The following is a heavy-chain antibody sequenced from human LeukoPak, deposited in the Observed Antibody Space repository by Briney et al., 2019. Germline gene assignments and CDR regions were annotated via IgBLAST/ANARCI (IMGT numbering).Heavy chain of an antibody. D-gene: IGHD2-21*02. V-gene: IGHV4-39*07. Sequence: SETLSLTCTVSGGSISSSSYYWGWIRQPPGKGLEWIGSIYYSGGTYYNPSLKSRVTISVDTSKNQFSLKLSSVTAADTAVYYCARDGWHIAVVTGTDYFDYWGQGTLVTVSS. CDR2: IYYSGGT. CDR3: ARDGWHIAVVTGTDYFDY. CDR1: GGSISSSSYY. J-gene: IGHJ4*02.